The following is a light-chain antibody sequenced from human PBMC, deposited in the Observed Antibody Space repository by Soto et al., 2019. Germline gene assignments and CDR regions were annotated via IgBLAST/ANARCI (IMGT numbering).Light chain of an antibody. J-gene: IGKJ2*01. CDR1: QSVLYSSNNKNY. CDR2: SAS. V-gene: IGKV4-1*01. Sequence: DIVMTQSPDSLAVSLGERATINCKSSQSVLYSSNNKNYLAWYQQRPGQPPKLLIYSASTRESGVPARFSGSGSGTDFTLTITSLQAEDVAVYYCQQYESTPPTFGQGTKLEIK. CDR3: QQYESTPPT.